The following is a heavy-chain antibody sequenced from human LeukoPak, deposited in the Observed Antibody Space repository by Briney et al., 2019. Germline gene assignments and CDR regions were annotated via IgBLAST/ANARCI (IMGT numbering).Heavy chain of an antibody. D-gene: IGHD4-23*01. Sequence: KSGGSLRLSCAASGFTFSSYSMNWVRQAPGKGLEWVSSISSSSSYIYYADSVKGRFTISRDNAKNSLYLQMNSLRAEDTAVYYCARSGGKAGAEYFQHWGQGTLVTVSS. V-gene: IGHV3-21*01. CDR1: GFTFSSYS. CDR2: ISSSSSYI. CDR3: ARSGGKAGAEYFQH. J-gene: IGHJ1*01.